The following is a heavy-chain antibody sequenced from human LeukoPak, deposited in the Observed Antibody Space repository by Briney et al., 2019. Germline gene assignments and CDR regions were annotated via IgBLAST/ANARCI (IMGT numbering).Heavy chain of an antibody. Sequence: SVKVSCKASGGTFSSYAISWVRQAPGQGLEWMGGIIPIFGTANYAQKFQGRVTITADKSTSTAYMELSSLRSEDTAVYYCARPEYSSSYDYYYYYMDVWGRGTTVTVSS. J-gene: IGHJ6*03. CDR3: ARPEYSSSYDYYYYYMDV. CDR2: IIPIFGTA. D-gene: IGHD6-6*01. CDR1: GGTFSSYA. V-gene: IGHV1-69*06.